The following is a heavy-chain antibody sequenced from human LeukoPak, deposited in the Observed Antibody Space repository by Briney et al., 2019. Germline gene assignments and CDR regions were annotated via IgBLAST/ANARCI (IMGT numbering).Heavy chain of an antibody. J-gene: IGHJ4*02. Sequence: GGSLRLSCAASGFTFSSYAMHWVRQAPGKGLEWVAVISYDGSNKYYADSVKGRFTISRDNSKNTLYLQMNSLKTEDTAVYYCTTDYDSSGYYDGYWGQGTLVTVS. CDR2: ISYDGSNK. CDR1: GFTFSSYA. CDR3: TTDYDSSGYYDGY. D-gene: IGHD3-22*01. V-gene: IGHV3-30*04.